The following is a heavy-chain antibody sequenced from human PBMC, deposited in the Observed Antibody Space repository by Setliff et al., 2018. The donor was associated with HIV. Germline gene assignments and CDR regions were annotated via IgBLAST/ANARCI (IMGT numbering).Heavy chain of an antibody. Sequence: GVLRLSCAASGFTFSSYSMSWVRQAPGKGLEWVSSISSSSSYIYYADSVKGRFIISRDNAKNSLFLQMNSLRAEDTAVYYCASIELAAMVPVDYWGQGTLVTVSS. V-gene: IGHV3-21*01. CDR2: ISSSSSYI. CDR3: ASIELAAMVPVDY. J-gene: IGHJ4*02. D-gene: IGHD5-18*01. CDR1: GFTFSSYS.